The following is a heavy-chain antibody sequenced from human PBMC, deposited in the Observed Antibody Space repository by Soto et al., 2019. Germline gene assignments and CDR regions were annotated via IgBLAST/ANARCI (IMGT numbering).Heavy chain of an antibody. J-gene: IGHJ4*02. CDR2: SKNKANVYTT. CDR3: ARAIGLVGTIPRIDS. Sequence: EVQLGESGGGWVQPGESLRLSCATSGFTFSDHYMDWVRQAPGKGLECVARSKNKANVYTTECAASVKGRFTISRDGSENSVYLQINSLKTEDTAVCYCARAIGLVGTIPRIDSWGQGTLVTVSS. D-gene: IGHD1-26*01. CDR1: GFTFSDHY. V-gene: IGHV3-72*01.